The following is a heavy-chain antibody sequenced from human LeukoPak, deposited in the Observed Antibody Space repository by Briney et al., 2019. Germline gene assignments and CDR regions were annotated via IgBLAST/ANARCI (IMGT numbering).Heavy chain of an antibody. J-gene: IGHJ4*02. D-gene: IGHD3-10*01. CDR1: GYSFTSYW. CDR3: ATVNYDYYGSGSYYNDPFDY. CDR2: IYPGDSDT. Sequence: GESLKISCKGSGYSFTSYWISWVRQMPGKGLEWMGIIYPGDSDTRYSPSFQGQVTISADKSISTAYLQWSSLKASDTAMYYCATVNYDYYGSGSYYNDPFDYWGQGTLVTVSS. V-gene: IGHV5-51*01.